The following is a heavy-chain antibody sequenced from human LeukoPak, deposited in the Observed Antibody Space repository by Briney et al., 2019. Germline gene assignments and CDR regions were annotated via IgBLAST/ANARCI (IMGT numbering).Heavy chain of an antibody. Sequence: PGGSLRLSCAASGFTFSDYYMSWIRQAPGKGLEWVSYISSSSSYTNYADSVKGRFTISRDNAKNSLYLQMNSLRAEDTAVYYCARAVHSSSSEWYYYGMDVWGKGTTVTVSS. CDR2: ISSSSSYT. D-gene: IGHD6-13*01. V-gene: IGHV3-11*06. J-gene: IGHJ6*04. CDR1: GFTFSDYY. CDR3: ARAVHSSSSEWYYYGMDV.